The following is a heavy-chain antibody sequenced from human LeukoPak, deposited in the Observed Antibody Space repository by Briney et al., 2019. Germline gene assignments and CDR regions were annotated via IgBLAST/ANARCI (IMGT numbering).Heavy chain of an antibody. CDR2: IKQAGSEI. CDR3: ARVRYSSSPYYFDY. D-gene: IGHD6-13*01. V-gene: IGHV3-7*05. CDR1: GFTFSNYR. J-gene: IGHJ4*02. Sequence: GGSLRLSCAASGFTFSNYRMSWVRQAPGKGLEYVANIKQAGSEIYYVDSVKGRFTISRDNAKNSLYLQMNSLRAEDTAVYYCARVRYSSSPYYFDYWGQGTLVTVSS.